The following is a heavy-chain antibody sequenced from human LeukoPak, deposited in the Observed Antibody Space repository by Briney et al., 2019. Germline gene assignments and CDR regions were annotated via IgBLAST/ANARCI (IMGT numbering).Heavy chain of an antibody. CDR2: INHSGST. CDR3: ARGDWAKYYDFWSGYYGSWFDP. J-gene: IGHJ5*02. CDR1: GGSFSGYY. D-gene: IGHD3-3*01. Sequence: PSETLFLTCAVYGGSFSGYYWSWIRQPPGKGLEWIGEINHSGSTNYNPSLKSRVTISVDTSKNQFSLKLSSVTAADTAVYYCARGDWAKYYDFWSGYYGSWFDPWGQGTLVTVSS. V-gene: IGHV4-34*01.